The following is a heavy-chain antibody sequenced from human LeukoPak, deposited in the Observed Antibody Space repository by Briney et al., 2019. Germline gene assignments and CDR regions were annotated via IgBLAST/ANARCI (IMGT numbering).Heavy chain of an antibody. CDR3: AREHYDSSVYYFDS. CDR1: GGSISSYY. V-gene: IGHV4-59*01. CDR2: IYYSGST. J-gene: IGHJ4*02. D-gene: IGHD3-22*01. Sequence: SETLSLTCTVSGGSISSYYWSWIRQPPGKGLEWIGYIYYSGSTNYNPSLKSRVTISVDTSKNQFSLKLSSVTAADTAVYYCAREHYDSSVYYFDSWGQEPLVTVSS.